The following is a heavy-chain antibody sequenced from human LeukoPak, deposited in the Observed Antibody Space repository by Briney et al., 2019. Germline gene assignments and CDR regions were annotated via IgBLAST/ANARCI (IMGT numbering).Heavy chain of an antibody. V-gene: IGHV1-69*04. D-gene: IGHD3-3*01. Sequence: ASVKVSCKASGGTFSSYAISWVRQAPGQGLEWMGRIIPILGIANYAQKFQGRVTITADKSTSTAYMELRSLRSDDTAVYYCARDDVTIFGVVIMGAFDIWGQGTMVTVSS. CDR3: ARDDVTIFGVVIMGAFDI. CDR2: IIPILGIA. CDR1: GGTFSSYA. J-gene: IGHJ3*02.